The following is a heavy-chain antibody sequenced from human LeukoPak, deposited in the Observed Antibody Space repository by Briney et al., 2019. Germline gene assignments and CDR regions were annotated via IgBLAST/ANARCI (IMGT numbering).Heavy chain of an antibody. CDR1: GGSISSKSYY. D-gene: IGHD3-22*01. J-gene: IGHJ5*02. CDR3: AKHYYDTSRYYSRISGFDP. V-gene: IGHV4-39*01. Sequence: SETLSLTCTVSGGSISSKSYYWGWIRQPPGKGLEWIGSIYHSGSTYYNPSLKSRVIISVDTSKNQFSLKLSSVTAADTAVYYCAKHYYDTSRYYSRISGFDPWGQGTLVTVSS. CDR2: IYHSGST.